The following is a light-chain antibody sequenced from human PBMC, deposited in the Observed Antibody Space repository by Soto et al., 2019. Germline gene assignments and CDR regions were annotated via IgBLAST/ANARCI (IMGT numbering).Light chain of an antibody. Sequence: QSVLTQPPSASESPGQSVTISCTGTSSDVGAYDYVSWYQQHPGKAPKLMIYEINKRPSGVPDRFSGSKSGNTASLTVSGLQAEDEADYYCSSFAGSNNFPYVFGTGTKLTVL. CDR2: EIN. V-gene: IGLV2-8*01. CDR1: SSDVGAYDY. CDR3: SSFAGSNNFPYV. J-gene: IGLJ1*01.